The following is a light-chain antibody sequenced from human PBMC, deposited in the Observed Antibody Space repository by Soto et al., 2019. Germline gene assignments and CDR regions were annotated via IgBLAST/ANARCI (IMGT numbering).Light chain of an antibody. V-gene: IGLV1-40*01. J-gene: IGLJ1*01. CDR2: GNS. CDR1: SSNIGAGFD. Sequence: QSALTQPPSVSGAPGQRVTISCTGSSSNIGAGFDVHWYQQLPGTAPKLLIYGNSNRPSGVPDRFSGSRSGTSASLAITGIQAEDEADYYCQSYESSLTGSKVLGSGTKVTVL. CDR3: QSYESSLTGSKV.